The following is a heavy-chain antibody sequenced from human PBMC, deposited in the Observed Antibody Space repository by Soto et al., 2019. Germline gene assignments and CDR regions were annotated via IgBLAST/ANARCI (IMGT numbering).Heavy chain of an antibody. V-gene: IGHV3-23*01. CDR1: GFIFSSYA. J-gene: IGHJ6*02. Sequence: GSLRLSCAASGFIFSSYAMSWVRQAPGKGLGWVSVISGGGDSTYYADSVKGRFTISRDNSKNTLYLQMNSLRAEDTAVYYCAKEQAAGAYYYYYGLDVWGLGTTVTVSS. CDR2: ISGGGDST. CDR3: AKEQAAGAYYYYYGLDV. D-gene: IGHD6-13*01.